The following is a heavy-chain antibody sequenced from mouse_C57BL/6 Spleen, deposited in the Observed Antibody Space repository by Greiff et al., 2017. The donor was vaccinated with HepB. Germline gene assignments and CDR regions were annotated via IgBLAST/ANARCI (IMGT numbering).Heavy chain of an antibody. CDR3: ASTMVTTRGYFDY. J-gene: IGHJ2*01. D-gene: IGHD2-2*01. CDR2: IYPRSGNT. CDR1: GYTFTSYG. Sequence: VKLVESGAELARPGASVKLSCKASGYTFTSYGISWVKQRTGQGLEWIGEIYPRSGNTYYNEKFKGKATLTADKSSSTAYMELRSLTSEDSAVYFCASTMVTTRGYFDYWGQGTTLTVSS. V-gene: IGHV1-81*01.